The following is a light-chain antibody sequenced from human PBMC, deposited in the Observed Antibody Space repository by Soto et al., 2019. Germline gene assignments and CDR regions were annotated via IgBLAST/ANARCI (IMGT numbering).Light chain of an antibody. CDR3: CSYAGSSTWV. V-gene: IGLV2-23*02. Sequence: QSALTQPASVSGSPGQSITISCTGTSSDVGSYNLVSWYQQHPGKAPKLMIYEVSKRPSGVSNRFSGSKSGNTASLTISGLHAEDEADYYCCSYAGSSTWVFGTGTKLTVL. J-gene: IGLJ1*01. CDR2: EVS. CDR1: SSDVGSYNL.